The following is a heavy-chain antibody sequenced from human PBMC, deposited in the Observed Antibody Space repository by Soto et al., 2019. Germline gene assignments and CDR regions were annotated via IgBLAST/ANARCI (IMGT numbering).Heavy chain of an antibody. J-gene: IGHJ4*02. CDR1: GGSFSDYY. CDR2: INHSGST. D-gene: IGHD3-9*01. V-gene: IGHV4-34*01. Sequence: QVQLQQWGAGLLKPSETLSLTCALYGGSFSDYYWSWIRQPPGKGLKWIGEINHSGSTNYNPSLKSRVTISVDTSKNQFSLKLTSVTAADTAVYYCARVVYYDILTGYYSGRFDSWGQGTLVTVSS. CDR3: ARVVYYDILTGYYSGRFDS.